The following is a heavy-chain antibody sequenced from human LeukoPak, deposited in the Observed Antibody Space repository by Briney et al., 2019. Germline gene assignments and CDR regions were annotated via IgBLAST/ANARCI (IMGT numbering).Heavy chain of an antibody. V-gene: IGHV3-23*01. Sequence: GGSLRLSCAASGFTFSSYAMSWVRQAPGKGLEWVSAISGSGGSTYYADSVKGRFTISRDDSKNTLYLQMNSLRAEDTAVYYCARVSGQDILTGSYDYWGQGTLVTVSS. J-gene: IGHJ4*02. CDR1: GFTFSSYA. CDR2: ISGSGGST. CDR3: ARVSGQDILTGSYDY. D-gene: IGHD3-9*01.